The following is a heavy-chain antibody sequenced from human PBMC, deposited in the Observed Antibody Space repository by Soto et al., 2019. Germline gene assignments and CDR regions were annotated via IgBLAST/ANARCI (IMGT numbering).Heavy chain of an antibody. CDR3: AKPLWPTRYSGYDLHYFDY. Sequence: GGSLRLSCAASGFTFSSYAMSWVRQAPGKGLEWVSAISGSGGSTYYADSVKGRFTISRDNSKNTLYLQMNSLGAEDTAVYYCAKPLWPTRYSGYDLHYFDYWGQGTLVTVSS. J-gene: IGHJ4*02. V-gene: IGHV3-23*01. CDR2: ISGSGGST. D-gene: IGHD5-12*01. CDR1: GFTFSSYA.